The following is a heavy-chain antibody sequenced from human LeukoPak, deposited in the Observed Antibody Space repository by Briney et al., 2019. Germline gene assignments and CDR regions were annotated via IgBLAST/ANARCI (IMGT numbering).Heavy chain of an antibody. CDR3: ATPLDYYDSSGYHQGGD. Sequence: GGSLRLSCAASGFAFSNYWMTWVRQAPGKGLEWVANIKEDGSKKNYVDPLKGRFTISRDNAKNSLYLQMNSLRAEDTAVYYCATPLDYYDSSGYHQGGDWGQGTLVTVSS. D-gene: IGHD3-22*01. J-gene: IGHJ4*02. CDR1: GFAFSNYW. V-gene: IGHV3-7*03. CDR2: IKEDGSKK.